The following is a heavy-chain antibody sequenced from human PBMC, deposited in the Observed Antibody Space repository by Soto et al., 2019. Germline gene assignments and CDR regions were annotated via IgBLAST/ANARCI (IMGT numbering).Heavy chain of an antibody. J-gene: IGHJ6*02. D-gene: IGHD6-25*01. CDR3: AKDLLRPGRAYGMDV. CDR1: GFTFSTYG. V-gene: IGHV3-30*18. Sequence: QVQLVESGGDVVQPGRSLRLSCAASGFTFSTYGMHWVRQAPGKGLEWVAVISYDGSNKYYADSVKGRFTISRDNSKNTLYLQMNSLRPEDTAVYYCAKDLLRPGRAYGMDVWGQGTTVTVSS. CDR2: ISYDGSNK.